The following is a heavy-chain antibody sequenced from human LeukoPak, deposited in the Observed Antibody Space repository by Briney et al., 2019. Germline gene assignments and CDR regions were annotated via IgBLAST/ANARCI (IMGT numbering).Heavy chain of an antibody. CDR2: ITGSGGST. Sequence: AGSLRLSCAASGFTFSTYAMSWVRQAPGQGLEWVSAITGSGGSTYYADSVKGRFTISRDNSKNTLYLQMNSLRAEDTAVYYCAKALVGATAHAFDIWGQGTMVTVSS. CDR3: AKALVGATAHAFDI. V-gene: IGHV3-23*01. CDR1: GFTFSTYA. D-gene: IGHD1-26*01. J-gene: IGHJ3*02.